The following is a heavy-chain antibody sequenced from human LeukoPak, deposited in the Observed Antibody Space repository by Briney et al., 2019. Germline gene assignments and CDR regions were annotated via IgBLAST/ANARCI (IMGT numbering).Heavy chain of an antibody. V-gene: IGHV3-66*04. Sequence: GSLRLSCAASEFTVSNNYMSWVRQAPGKGLEWVSVLYSGWRAYYTDSVNGRFTISRDNSKNTVYLQMNSLRAEDTGIYFCASHTELDYWGQGTLVTVSS. D-gene: IGHD1-26*01. J-gene: IGHJ4*02. CDR1: EFTVSNNY. CDR2: LYSGWRA. CDR3: ASHTELDY.